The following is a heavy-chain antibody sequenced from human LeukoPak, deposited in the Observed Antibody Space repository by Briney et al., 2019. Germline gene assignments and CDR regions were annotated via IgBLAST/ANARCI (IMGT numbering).Heavy chain of an antibody. D-gene: IGHD3-3*01. CDR2: ISGSGGST. J-gene: IGHJ5*02. Sequence: PGGSLRLSCAASGFTFSSYAMSWVRQAPGKGLEWVSAISGSGGSTYYADSVKGRFTISRDNSKNTLYLQTNSLRAEDTAVYYCAKGGYNFWSGSLWFDPWGQGTLVTVSS. CDR1: GFTFSSYA. CDR3: AKGGYNFWSGSLWFDP. V-gene: IGHV3-23*01.